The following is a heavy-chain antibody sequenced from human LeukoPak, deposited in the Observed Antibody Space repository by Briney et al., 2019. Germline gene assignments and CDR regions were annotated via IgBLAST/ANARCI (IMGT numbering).Heavy chain of an antibody. Sequence: PSETLSLTCTVSGGSISSYYWSWIRQPAGKGLEWIGRIYTSGSTNYNPSLKSRVTMSVDTSKNQFSLKLSSVTAADTAVYYCARGTPFYSSSWYEDGIFDYWGQGTLVTVSS. CDR3: ARGTPFYSSSWYEDGIFDY. CDR1: GGSISSYY. V-gene: IGHV4-4*07. D-gene: IGHD6-13*01. J-gene: IGHJ4*02. CDR2: IYTSGST.